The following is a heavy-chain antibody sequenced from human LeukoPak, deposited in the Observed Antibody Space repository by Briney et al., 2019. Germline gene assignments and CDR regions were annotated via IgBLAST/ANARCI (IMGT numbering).Heavy chain of an antibody. CDR3: AIALDYYDSSGYSSDAFDI. V-gene: IGHV3-23*01. J-gene: IGHJ3*02. Sequence: GGSLRLSCAASGFTFSSYAMSWVRQAPGKGLEWVSAISGSGGSTYYADSVKGRFTTSRDNSKNTLYLQMNSLRAEDTAVYYCAIALDYYDSSGYSSDAFDIWGQGTMVTVSS. D-gene: IGHD3-22*01. CDR1: GFTFSSYA. CDR2: ISGSGGST.